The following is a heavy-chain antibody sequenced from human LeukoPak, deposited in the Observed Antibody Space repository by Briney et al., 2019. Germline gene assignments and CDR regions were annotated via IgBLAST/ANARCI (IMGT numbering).Heavy chain of an antibody. CDR2: INPNSGGT. D-gene: IGHD3-22*01. V-gene: IGHV1-2*02. CDR3: ARNQYYYDSSGYYHDAFDI. Sequence: ASVKVSCKASAYTFTGYYMHWVRQAPGQGLEWMGWINPNSGGTNYAQKFQGRVTMTRDTSISTAYMELSRLRSDDTAVYYCARNQYYYDSSGYYHDAFDIWGQGTMVTVSS. J-gene: IGHJ3*02. CDR1: AYTFTGYY.